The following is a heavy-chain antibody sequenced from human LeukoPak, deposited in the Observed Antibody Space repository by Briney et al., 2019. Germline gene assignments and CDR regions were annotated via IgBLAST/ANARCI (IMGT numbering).Heavy chain of an antibody. V-gene: IGHV4-34*01. Sequence: SETLSLTCAVYGGSFSGYYWSWIRQPPGKGLEWIGEINHSGSTNYNPSLKSRVTISVDTSKNQFSLKLSSVTAADTAVYYCARGEDTARVAPFDYWGQGTLVTVSS. D-gene: IGHD5-18*01. J-gene: IGHJ4*02. CDR1: GGSFSGYY. CDR3: ARGEDTARVAPFDY. CDR2: INHSGST.